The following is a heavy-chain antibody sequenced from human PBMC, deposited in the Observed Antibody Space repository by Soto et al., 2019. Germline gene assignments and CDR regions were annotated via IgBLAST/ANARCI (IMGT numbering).Heavy chain of an antibody. J-gene: IGHJ4*02. D-gene: IGHD3-9*01. CDR2: INQDGSGK. CDR1: GFTFSGYW. CDR3: ARDKDWAFDY. V-gene: IGHV3-7*01. Sequence: GGSLRLSCAASGFTFSGYWMSWVRQAPGKGLEWVANINQDGSGKYYMDSVKGRFTISRDNTKNSLYLQMNSLGDDDTAVYYCARDKDWAFDYWGQGTLVTVSS.